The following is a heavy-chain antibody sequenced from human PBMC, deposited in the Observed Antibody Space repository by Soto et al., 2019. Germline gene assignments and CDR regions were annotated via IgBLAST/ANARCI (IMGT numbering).Heavy chain of an antibody. CDR3: ARHRGYSSSYYYYYYMDV. CDR1: GGSIDVYY. Sequence: SETLSLTCTVSGGSIDVYYGSWIRQPPGKGLEWIGYMYYSGSTNYNPSLKSRVTISVDTSKNQFSLKLSSVTAADTAVYYCARHRGYSSSYYYYYYMDVWGKGTTVTVSS. CDR2: MYYSGST. V-gene: IGHV4-59*08. D-gene: IGHD6-6*01. J-gene: IGHJ6*03.